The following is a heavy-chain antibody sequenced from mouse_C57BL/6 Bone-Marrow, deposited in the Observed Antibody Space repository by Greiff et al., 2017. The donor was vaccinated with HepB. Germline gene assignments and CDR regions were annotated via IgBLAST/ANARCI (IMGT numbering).Heavy chain of an antibody. Sequence: EVQLQQSGPELVKPGASVKISCKASGYTFTDYYMNWVKQSHGKSLEWIGDINPNNGGTSYNQKFKGKATLTVDKSSSTAYMELRSLTSEDSAVYYCAKYGSSSSYAMDYWGQGTSVTVSS. CDR3: AKYGSSSSYAMDY. V-gene: IGHV1-26*01. J-gene: IGHJ4*01. CDR2: INPNNGGT. CDR1: GYTFTDYY. D-gene: IGHD1-1*01.